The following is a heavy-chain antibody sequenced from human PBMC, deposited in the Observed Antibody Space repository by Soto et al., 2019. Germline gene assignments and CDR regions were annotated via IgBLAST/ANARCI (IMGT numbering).Heavy chain of an antibody. CDR2: IYNSGNT. D-gene: IGHD6-6*01. J-gene: IGHJ4*02. V-gene: IGHV4-39*01. Sequence: QLQLQESGPGLVKPSETLSLTCTVSGDSLSSSLYFWGWIRQPPGKGLEWIGNIYNSGNTYYNPSLKSRVTISVDPSKNQFSLKMSSVTAADTAVYYCARHGAAARPLSFFDSWGQGSLVTVSS. CDR1: GDSLSSSLYF. CDR3: ARHGAAARPLSFFDS.